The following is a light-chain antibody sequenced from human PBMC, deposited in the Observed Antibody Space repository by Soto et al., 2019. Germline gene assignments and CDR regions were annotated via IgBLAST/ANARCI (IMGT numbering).Light chain of an antibody. J-gene: IGKJ4*01. CDR3: QQSNNWPDT. V-gene: IGKV3-15*01. CDR1: QSVSNN. CDR2: GAS. Sequence: EIVMTQSPATLSVSPGERATLSCRASQSVSNNYLAWYQQKPGQAPRLLIYGASTRATGIPARFSGSGSGTEFTLTISSLQSEDFAVYYCQQSNNWPDTFGGGAKV.